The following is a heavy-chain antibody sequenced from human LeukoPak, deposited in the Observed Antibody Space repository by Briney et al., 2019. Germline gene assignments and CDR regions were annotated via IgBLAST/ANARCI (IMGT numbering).Heavy chain of an antibody. V-gene: IGHV1-8*03. CDR1: GYSFTSYD. CDR2: MNPNRGDT. J-gene: IGHJ4*02. D-gene: IGHD3-10*01. CDR3: AREVGRGLNAY. Sequence: GASVKVSCKASGYSFTSYDINWVRQATGQGLEWMGWMNPNRGDTGYAQKFQGRVTITRNTSISTAYMELSSLRSEDTAVYYCAREVGRGLNAYWGQGTLVTVSS.